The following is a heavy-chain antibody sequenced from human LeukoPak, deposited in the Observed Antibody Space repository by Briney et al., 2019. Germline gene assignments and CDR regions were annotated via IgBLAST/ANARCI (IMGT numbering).Heavy chain of an antibody. CDR3: AKAPVTTCSGAYCYPFDY. Sequence: EGSLRLSCAASGFTFSSYEMSWVRQGPGKGLEWVSAISDSGNTYHADSVKGRFTISRDSSKNTLYLQMNSLRAGDAAVYYCAKAPVTTCSGAYCYPFDYWSQGTLVTVSS. J-gene: IGHJ4*02. CDR1: GFTFSSYE. V-gene: IGHV3-23*01. D-gene: IGHD2-15*01. CDR2: ISDSGNT.